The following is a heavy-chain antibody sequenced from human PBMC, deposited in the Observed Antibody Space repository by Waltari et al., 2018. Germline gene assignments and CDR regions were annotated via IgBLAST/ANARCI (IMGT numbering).Heavy chain of an antibody. Sequence: QVQLQESGPGLVKPSETLSLTCTVSGGSISSYYWSWIRQPAGKGLEWIGRIYTSGSTNSNPPLKSRVTMSVDTSKNQFSLKLSSVTAADTAVYYCAGGDGQWFGGGIFDYWGQGTLVTVSS. CDR3: AGGDGQWFGGGIFDY. V-gene: IGHV4-4*07. J-gene: IGHJ4*02. D-gene: IGHD3-10*01. CDR2: IYTSGST. CDR1: GGSISSYY.